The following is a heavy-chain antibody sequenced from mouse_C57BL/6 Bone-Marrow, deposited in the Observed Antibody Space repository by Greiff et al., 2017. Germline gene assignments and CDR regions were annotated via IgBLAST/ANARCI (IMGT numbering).Heavy chain of an antibody. D-gene: IGHD2-12*01. Sequence: EVQLQQSGAELVRPGASVKLSCTASGFNIKDDYMHWVKQRPEQGLEWIGWIDPENGDTEYASKFQGKATITADTSSNTAYLQLSSLTSEDTAVYYCAFYDGWYFDDWGTGTTVTVSS. V-gene: IGHV14-4*01. J-gene: IGHJ1*03. CDR1: GFNIKDDY. CDR2: IDPENGDT. CDR3: AFYDGWYFDD.